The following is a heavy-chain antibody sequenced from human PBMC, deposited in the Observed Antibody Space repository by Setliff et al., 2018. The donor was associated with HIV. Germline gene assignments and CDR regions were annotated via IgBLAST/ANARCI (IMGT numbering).Heavy chain of an antibody. CDR2: IRSKTHGGRT. J-gene: IGHJ4*02. CDR1: GFTFSDHY. CDR3: TRAYYYGSESYYEDYFDY. V-gene: IGHV3-49*04. D-gene: IGHD3-10*01. Sequence: GGSLRLSCAASGFTFSDHYMDWVRQAPGKGLEWVGFIRSKTHGGRTEYAASVKGRFTISRDDSKSIAFLQMNSLKTEDTAVYYCTRAYYYGSESYYEDYFDYWGQGTLVTVSS.